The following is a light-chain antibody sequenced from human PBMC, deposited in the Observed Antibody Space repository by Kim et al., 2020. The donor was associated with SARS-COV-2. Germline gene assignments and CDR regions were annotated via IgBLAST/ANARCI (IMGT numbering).Light chain of an antibody. V-gene: IGLV4-69*01. J-gene: IGLJ3*02. Sequence: QLVTTQSATGSACLGAAVKRTCTMNSGHSGNAIAWHHKDGSHSKGDGIPDRFSGSSSGAERYLTISSLQSVDEADDYCQSWGVFGGGTQLTVL. CDR3: QSWGV. CDR1: SGHSGNA. CDR2: GSH.